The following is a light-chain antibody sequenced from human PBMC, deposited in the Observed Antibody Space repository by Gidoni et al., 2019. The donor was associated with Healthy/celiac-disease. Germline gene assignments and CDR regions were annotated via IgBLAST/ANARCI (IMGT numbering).Light chain of an antibody. CDR2: LGS. Sequence: DIVMTQSPLSLPVTPGEPASISCRSSQSLLHSNGYNYLDWYLQKPGQSPQLLIYLGSNRASGVPDRCSGSGSGTDFTLKISRVEAEDVGVYYCMQALQTSCSFGQGTKLEIK. CDR3: MQALQTSCS. CDR1: QSLLHSNGYNY. V-gene: IGKV2-28*01. J-gene: IGKJ2*04.